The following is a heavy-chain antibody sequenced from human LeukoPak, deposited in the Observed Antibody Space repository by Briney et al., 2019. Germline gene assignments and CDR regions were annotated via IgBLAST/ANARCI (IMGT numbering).Heavy chain of an antibody. CDR2: LNPNTGGT. V-gene: IGHV1-2*02. Sequence: GASVKVSCKASGYTFTGYYVRWMRQAPGQGLEWMGWLNPNTGGTSYAQRFQGRVTMTGDSSINTAYLELSSLRSDDTAIYYCARHLHFDFWGQGTLVAVSS. CDR3: ARHLHFDF. D-gene: IGHD3-3*02. J-gene: IGHJ4*02. CDR1: GYTFTGYY.